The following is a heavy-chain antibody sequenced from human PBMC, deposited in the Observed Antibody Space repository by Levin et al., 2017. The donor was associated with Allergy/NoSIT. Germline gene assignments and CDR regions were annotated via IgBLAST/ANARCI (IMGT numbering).Heavy chain of an antibody. CDR2: VSGSAGST. CDR3: ARGFDSSAYYSYFDA. D-gene: IGHD3-22*01. CDR1: GFTFNNYA. Sequence: GGSLRLSCAASGFTFNNYAMSWVRQAPGKGLEWVSIVSGSAGSTYYTNSVKGRFIISRDNSKNTVFLQMNSLRAEDTAVYYCARGFDSSAYYSYFDAWGQGTLVTVSS. V-gene: IGHV3-23*01. J-gene: IGHJ5*02.